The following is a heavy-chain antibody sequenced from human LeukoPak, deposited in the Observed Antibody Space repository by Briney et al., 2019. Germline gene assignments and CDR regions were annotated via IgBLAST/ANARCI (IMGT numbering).Heavy chain of an antibody. Sequence: QPGGSLRLSCAASGFTFSNYAMHWVRQAPGKGLEWVSGISWNSGSIGYADSVKGRFTISRDNAKNSLYLQMNSLRAEDTALYYCAKSRYSSGWFIDYWGQGTLVTVSS. CDR1: GFTFSNYA. D-gene: IGHD6-19*01. J-gene: IGHJ4*02. CDR3: AKSRYSSGWFIDY. CDR2: ISWNSGSI. V-gene: IGHV3-9*01.